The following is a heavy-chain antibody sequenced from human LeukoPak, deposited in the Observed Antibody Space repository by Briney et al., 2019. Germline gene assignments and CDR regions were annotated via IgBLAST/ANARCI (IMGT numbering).Heavy chain of an antibody. J-gene: IGHJ3*02. CDR2: INHSGST. Sequence: PSETLSLTCAVYGGSFSGYYWSWIRQPPGKGLEWIGEINHSGSTNYNPSLKSRVTISVDTSKNQFSLKLSSVTAADTAVYYCAREGRYCSSTSCSRDAFDIWGQGTMVTVSS. D-gene: IGHD2-2*01. V-gene: IGHV4-34*01. CDR1: GGSFSGYY. CDR3: AREGRYCSSTSCSRDAFDI.